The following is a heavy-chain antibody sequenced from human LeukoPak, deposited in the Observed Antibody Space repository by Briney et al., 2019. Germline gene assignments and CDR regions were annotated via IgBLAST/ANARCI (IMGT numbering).Heavy chain of an antibody. CDR3: AKAVAVVGLYYFDY. Sequence: GGSLRLSCAASGFTFDDYAMHWVRQAPGKGLEWVSGISWNSGSIGYADSVKGRFTISRDNAKNSLYLQMNSLRAEDTALYYCAKAVAVVGLYYFDYWGQGTLVTVSS. CDR1: GFTFDDYA. V-gene: IGHV3-9*01. D-gene: IGHD6-19*01. CDR2: ISWNSGSI. J-gene: IGHJ4*02.